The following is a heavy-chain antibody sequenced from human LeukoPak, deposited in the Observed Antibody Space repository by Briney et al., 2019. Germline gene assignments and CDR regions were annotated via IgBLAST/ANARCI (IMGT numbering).Heavy chain of an antibody. CDR3: ARESSSGWYLDY. J-gene: IGHJ4*02. Sequence: PGGSLRLSCAASGFTFSSYSTNWVRQAPGKGLEWVSSISSSSSYIYYADSVKGRFTISRDNAKNSLYLQMNSLRAEDTAVYYCARESSSGWYLDYWGQGTLVTVSS. CDR1: GFTFSSYS. V-gene: IGHV3-21*01. CDR2: ISSSSSYI. D-gene: IGHD6-19*01.